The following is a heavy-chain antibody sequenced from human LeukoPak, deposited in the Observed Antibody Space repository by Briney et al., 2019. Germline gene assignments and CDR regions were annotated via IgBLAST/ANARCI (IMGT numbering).Heavy chain of an antibody. D-gene: IGHD6-13*01. CDR3: AKCGDFIAASYNWFDP. CDR2: INPNSGGT. V-gene: IGHV1-2*06. CDR1: GYTFTDYY. Sequence: GASVKVSCKASGYTFTDYYMHWVRQAPGQGLEWMGRINPNSGGTKYAQKFQGRVTMTRDTSISTAYRELNRLTSDDTAVYYCAKCGDFIAASYNWFDPWGPGTLVTVSS. J-gene: IGHJ5*02.